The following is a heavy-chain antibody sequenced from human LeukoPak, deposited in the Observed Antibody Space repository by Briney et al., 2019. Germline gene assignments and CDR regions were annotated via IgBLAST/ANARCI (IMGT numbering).Heavy chain of an antibody. CDR3: ARDPGGSSWYGGQVY. D-gene: IGHD6-13*01. J-gene: IGHJ4*02. CDR2: IWYDGSNK. CDR1: GFTFSSYG. V-gene: IGHV3-33*01. Sequence: GGSLRLSCAASGFTFSSYGMHWVRQAPGKGLEWVAVIWYDGSNKYYADSVKGRFTISRDNSKNTLYLQMNSLRAEDTAVYYCARDPGGSSWYGGQVYWGQGTLITVSS.